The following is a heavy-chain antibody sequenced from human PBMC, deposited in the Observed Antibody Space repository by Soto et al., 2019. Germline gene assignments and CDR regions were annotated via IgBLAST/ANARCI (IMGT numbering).Heavy chain of an antibody. CDR3: ARELPQRQGRNMDV. J-gene: IGHJ6*02. D-gene: IGHD1-1*01. Sequence: PSETLSLTXTVTGGSMTSGEQYWTWIRHRPGEGLEWFGYINHRGSLYYNPSLKSRVSMSVDTSKNQFSLNLSSVTAADTAVYYCARELPQRQGRNMDVWGQGTTVTVSS. CDR1: GGSMTSGEQY. CDR2: INHRGSL. V-gene: IGHV4-31*02.